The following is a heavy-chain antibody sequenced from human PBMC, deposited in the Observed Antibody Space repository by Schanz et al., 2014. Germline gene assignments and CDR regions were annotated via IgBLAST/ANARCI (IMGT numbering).Heavy chain of an antibody. CDR2: IIPSLGLA. J-gene: IGHJ4*02. CDR1: GGTFSSFG. Sequence: VQLEQSGAEVKKPGSSVKVSCKASGGTFSSFGINWVRQAPGQGLEWMGRIIPSLGLAKYEQKFQDKVTITADTSTTTAYMELSGLRSEDTAVYYCARDRLECGAECYSVEVFEICGQGTLVTVSS. V-gene: IGHV1-69*04. D-gene: IGHD2-21*01. CDR3: ARDRLECGAECYSVEVFEI.